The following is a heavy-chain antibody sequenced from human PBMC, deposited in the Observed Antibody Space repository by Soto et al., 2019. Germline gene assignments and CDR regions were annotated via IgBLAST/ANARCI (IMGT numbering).Heavy chain of an antibody. D-gene: IGHD3-22*01. J-gene: IGHJ4*02. CDR1: GFTFSSYA. V-gene: IGHV3-30-3*01. Sequence: GGSLRLSCAASGFTFSSYAMHWVRQGPGKGLEWVAVISYDGSNKNYADSVKGRFTISRDNSKNTLYLQMNSLRAEDTAVYYCARGRGHVIVLVQYYFDYWGQGILVTVSS. CDR2: ISYDGSNK. CDR3: ARGRGHVIVLVQYYFDY.